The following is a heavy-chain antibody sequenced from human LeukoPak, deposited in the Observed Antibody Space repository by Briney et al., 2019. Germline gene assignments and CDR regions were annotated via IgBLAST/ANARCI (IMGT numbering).Heavy chain of an antibody. CDR2: ISSSSSTI. D-gene: IGHD2-2*02. J-gene: IGHJ4*02. Sequence: GGSLRLSCAASGFTFSSYSMNWVRQAPGKGLEWVSYISSSSSTIYYADSVKGRFTISRDNAKNSLYLQMSSLRAEDTAVYYCARGAPYCTSASCYNYWGQGTLVTVSS. CDR3: ARGAPYCTSASCYNY. CDR1: GFTFSSYS. V-gene: IGHV3-48*01.